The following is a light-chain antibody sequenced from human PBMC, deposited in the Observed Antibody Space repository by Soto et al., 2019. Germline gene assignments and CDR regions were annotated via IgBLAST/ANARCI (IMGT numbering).Light chain of an antibody. V-gene: IGLV2-8*01. CDR1: SSDVGGYNY. CDR2: EVS. Sequence: QSALTQPPSASGSPGQSVTISCTGTSSDVGGYNYVSWYQHHPGKAPKLMIYEVSKRPSGVPDRFSGSKSGNTAFLTVSGLQAEDEADYYCCSYAGSDNLVFGGGTKLTVL. J-gene: IGLJ2*01. CDR3: CSYAGSDNLV.